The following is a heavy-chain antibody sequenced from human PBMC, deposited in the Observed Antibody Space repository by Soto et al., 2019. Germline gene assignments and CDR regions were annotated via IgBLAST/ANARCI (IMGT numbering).Heavy chain of an antibody. J-gene: IGHJ4*01. CDR3: TREGQPWAGGGFDC. Sequence: EVQLVESGGGLVQPGGSLRLSCAASGFALSSHSMNWVRQAPGKGLEWVSLISSNSEDKFYADAVKGRFTISRDNAENSVWLQLDGLNVEDTAVYYCTREGQPWAGGGFDCWGHGALVTVSS. CDR2: ISSNSEDK. V-gene: IGHV3-21*02. D-gene: IGHD3-16*01. CDR1: GFALSSHS.